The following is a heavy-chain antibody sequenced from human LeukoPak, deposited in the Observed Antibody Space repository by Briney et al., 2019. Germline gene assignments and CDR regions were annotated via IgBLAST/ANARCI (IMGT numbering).Heavy chain of an antibody. V-gene: IGHV4-38-2*02. CDR1: GYSISSGYY. Sequence: SETLSLTCTVSGYSISSGYYWGWIRQPPGKGLEWIGSIYHSGSTYYSPSLKSRVTISVDTSKNQFSLKLSSVTAADTAVYYCAREEDGYNYYFDYWGQGTLVTVSS. CDR3: AREEDGYNYYFDY. J-gene: IGHJ4*02. D-gene: IGHD5-24*01. CDR2: IYHSGST.